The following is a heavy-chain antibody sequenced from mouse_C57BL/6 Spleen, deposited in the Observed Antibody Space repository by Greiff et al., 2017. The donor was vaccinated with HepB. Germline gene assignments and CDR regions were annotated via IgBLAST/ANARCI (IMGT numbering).Heavy chain of an antibody. CDR1: GYTFTSYW. CDR3: ARLGGYDRGPFAY. CDR2: IYPGSGST. D-gene: IGHD2-2*01. J-gene: IGHJ3*01. V-gene: IGHV1-55*01. Sequence: VQLQQSGAELVKPGASVKMSCKASGYTFTSYWITWVKPRPGQGLEWIGDIYPGSGSTNYNEKFKSKATLTVDTSSSTAYMQLSSLTSEDSAVYYCARLGGYDRGPFAYWGQGTLVTVSA.